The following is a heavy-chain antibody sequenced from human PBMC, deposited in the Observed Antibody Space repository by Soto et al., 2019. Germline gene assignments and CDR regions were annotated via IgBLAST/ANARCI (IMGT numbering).Heavy chain of an antibody. J-gene: IGHJ3*02. V-gene: IGHV5-51*01. Sequence: GESLKISCKGSGYSFTIYWIGWVRQMPWKGLEWMGIIYPGDSDTRYSPSFQGQVTISADKSISTAYLQWSSLKASDTAMYYCARHKLIAVAGTANDAFDIWGQGTMVTVSS. CDR3: ARHKLIAVAGTANDAFDI. CDR2: IYPGDSDT. D-gene: IGHD6-19*01. CDR1: GYSFTIYW.